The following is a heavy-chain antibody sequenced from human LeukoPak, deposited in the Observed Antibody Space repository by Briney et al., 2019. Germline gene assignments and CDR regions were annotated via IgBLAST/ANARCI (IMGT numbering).Heavy chain of an antibody. CDR3: ARDRETIVATIPLDY. CDR2: VNSNDRP. CDR1: GFNFSNYA. Sequence: PGGSLRLSCAASGFNFSNYAMTWVRQAPGKGLEWVSIVNSNDRPYYADSVKGRFTISRDNSKNTLYLQMNTLRVEDTAVYYCARDRETIVATIPLDYWGQGTLVTVSS. V-gene: IGHV3-23*01. J-gene: IGHJ4*02. D-gene: IGHD5-12*01.